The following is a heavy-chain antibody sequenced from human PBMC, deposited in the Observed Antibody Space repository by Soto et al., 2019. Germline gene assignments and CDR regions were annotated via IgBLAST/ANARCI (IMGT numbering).Heavy chain of an antibody. J-gene: IGHJ4*02. CDR2: IIPIFGTA. V-gene: IGHV1-69*01. D-gene: IGHD1-26*01. CDR1: GGTFSSYS. CDR3: AREAGRHSGGIDY. Sequence: QVQLVQSGAEVKKPGSSVKVSCKASGGTFSSYSINWVRQAPGQGLEWMGEIIPIFGTANYAQKFQGRVTITADESTSTAYRARSSLRSEDTAVYYCAREAGRHSGGIDYWGQGPLVTVSS.